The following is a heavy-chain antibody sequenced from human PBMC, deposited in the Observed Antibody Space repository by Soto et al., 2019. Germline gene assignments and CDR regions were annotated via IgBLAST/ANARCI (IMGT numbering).Heavy chain of an antibody. CDR1: GGTFDSFI. J-gene: IGHJ6*02. Sequence: QVQLVQSGAEVKEPGSSVRVSCKASGGTFDSFIMNWVRQTPGRGLEWMGGIVPMLGTPTYAEKFKGRVTISATGSTSTMYMEVTSLRSEDTAIYYCARNGTYSSSLSQYSGMDVWGQGTTVTVSS. CDR3: ARNGTYSSSLSQYSGMDV. D-gene: IGHD1-26*01. V-gene: IGHV1-69*01. CDR2: IVPMLGTP.